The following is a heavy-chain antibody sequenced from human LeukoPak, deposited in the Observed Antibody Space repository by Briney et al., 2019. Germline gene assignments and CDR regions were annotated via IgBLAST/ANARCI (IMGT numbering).Heavy chain of an antibody. J-gene: IGHJ4*02. V-gene: IGHV3-64*01. Sequence: GGSLRLSCAASGFTFSSYAMHWVRQAPGKGLEYVSAISSNGGSTYYASSVKGRFTISRDNSKNTLYLQMNSLRAEDTAVYYCARVTGYMTEDYFDYWGQGTLITVSS. D-gene: IGHD6-13*01. CDR2: ISSNGGST. CDR1: GFTFSSYA. CDR3: ARVTGYMTEDYFDY.